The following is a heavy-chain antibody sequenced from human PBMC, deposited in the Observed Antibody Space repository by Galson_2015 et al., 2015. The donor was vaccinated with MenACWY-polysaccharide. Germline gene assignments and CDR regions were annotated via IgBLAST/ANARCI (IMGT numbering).Heavy chain of an antibody. CDR2: IQYDGSKI. Sequence: SLRLSCAASGSRFSNSGMHWVRQAPGMGLEWVAVIQYDGSKIVYADSVKVRFTISRDNSKNTLFLEMNSLGAEDTAVYYCARERSRIVFHAVDTWGQRTMVT. CDR1: GSRFSNSG. CDR3: ARERSRIVFHAVDT. V-gene: IGHV3-33*01. J-gene: IGHJ3*02. D-gene: IGHD6-13*01.